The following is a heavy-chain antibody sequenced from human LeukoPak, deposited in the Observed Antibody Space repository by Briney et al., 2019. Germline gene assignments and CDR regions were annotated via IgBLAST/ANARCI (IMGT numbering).Heavy chain of an antibody. CDR3: ASLSRDGYNNFDY. CDR2: IIPILGTA. D-gene: IGHD5-24*01. Sequence: SVKVSCKASGGTFSSYAISWVRQAPGQGLEWMGGIIPILGTANYAQKFQGRVTITTDESTSTAYMELSSLRSEDTAVYYCASLSRDGYNNFDYWGQGTLVTVSS. CDR1: GGTFSSYA. J-gene: IGHJ4*02. V-gene: IGHV1-69*05.